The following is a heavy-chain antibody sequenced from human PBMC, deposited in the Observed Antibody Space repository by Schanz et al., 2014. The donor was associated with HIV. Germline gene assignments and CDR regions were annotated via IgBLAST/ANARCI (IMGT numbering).Heavy chain of an antibody. Sequence: QVQLQESGPGLVKPSETLSLTCTVSGASISSYYWSWIRQPPGKGLEWIGYIFHSGSTYYTPSLKSRITMSIDTSKNQFSLKLSFVTAADTGVYYCARGSGLDYWGQGTQVTVSS. CDR3: ARGSGLDY. J-gene: IGHJ4*02. V-gene: IGHV4-59*12. CDR2: IFHSGST. CDR1: GASISSYY. D-gene: IGHD1-1*01.